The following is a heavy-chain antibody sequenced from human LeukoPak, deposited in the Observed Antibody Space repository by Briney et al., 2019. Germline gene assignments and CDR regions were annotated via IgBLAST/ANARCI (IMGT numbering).Heavy chain of an antibody. J-gene: IGHJ5*02. V-gene: IGHV3-49*04. CDR3: TRDRHSYNWFDP. CDR2: IRNKAHGGTT. D-gene: IGHD4-11*01. Sequence: GGSLRLSCTASGFSFGVSAMHWVRQAPGKGLEWVGFIRNKAHGGTTEYAASVKGRFSISRDDSKSISYLQMNSLESDDTAVYYYTRDRHSYNWFDPWGQGTLVSVSS. CDR1: GFSFGVSA.